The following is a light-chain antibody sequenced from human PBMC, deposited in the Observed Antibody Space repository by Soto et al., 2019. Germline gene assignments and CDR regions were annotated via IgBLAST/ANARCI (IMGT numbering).Light chain of an antibody. CDR2: WAS. Sequence: DIVMTQSPDYLAVSLGERATINCKASQSVLYSSSNKNYLAWYQQKPGQPPKLLIYWASTRESGVPDRFSGGGSGTDFTLTISSLQAEDVAIYYCQQYYSTPFTFGPGTKVDIK. CDR3: QQYYSTPFT. V-gene: IGKV4-1*01. CDR1: QSVLYSSSNKNY. J-gene: IGKJ3*01.